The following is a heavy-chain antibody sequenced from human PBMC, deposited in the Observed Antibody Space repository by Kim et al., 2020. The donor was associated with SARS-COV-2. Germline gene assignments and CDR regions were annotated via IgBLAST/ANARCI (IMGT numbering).Heavy chain of an antibody. Sequence: GGSLRLSCAASGFTFSSYAMHWVRQAPGKGLEWVAVISYDGSNKYYADSVKGRFTISRDNSKNTLYLQMNSLRAEDTAVYYCARACGGTSCSGGLDYWGQGTLVTVSS. CDR2: ISYDGSNK. CDR3: ARACGGTSCSGGLDY. CDR1: GFTFSSYA. V-gene: IGHV3-30-3*01. D-gene: IGHD2-2*01. J-gene: IGHJ4*02.